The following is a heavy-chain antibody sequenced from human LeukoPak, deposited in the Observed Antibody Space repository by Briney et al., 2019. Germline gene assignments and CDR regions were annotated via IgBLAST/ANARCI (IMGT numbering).Heavy chain of an antibody. J-gene: IGHJ4*02. V-gene: IGHV3-11*04. CDR1: GFTFSDYY. CDR2: IDSSRKAI. CDR3: ARGLRQTIGYPLFDY. Sequence: AGGSLRLSCAVSGFTFSDYYMSWIRQAPGKGLEWISYIDSSRKAIYYADSVKGRFTISRDNAKNSLFLQTNSLRTEDTAVYYCARGLRQTIGYPLFDYWGQGALVTVSS. D-gene: IGHD5-18*01.